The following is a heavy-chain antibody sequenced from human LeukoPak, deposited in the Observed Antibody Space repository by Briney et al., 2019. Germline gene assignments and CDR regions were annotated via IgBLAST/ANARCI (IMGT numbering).Heavy chain of an antibody. CDR3: ASRYCSSTSCYMFDY. CDR2: INHSGST. J-gene: IGHJ4*02. V-gene: IGHV4-34*01. CDR1: GGSFSGYY. D-gene: IGHD2-2*02. Sequence: PSETLSLTRAVYGGSFSGYYWSWIRQPPGKGLEWIGEINHSGSTYYNPSLKSRVTISVDTSKNQFSLKLSSVTAADTAVYYCASRYCSSTSCYMFDYWGQGTLVTVSS.